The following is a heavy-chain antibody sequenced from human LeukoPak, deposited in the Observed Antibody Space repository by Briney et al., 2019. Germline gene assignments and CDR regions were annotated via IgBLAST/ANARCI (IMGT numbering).Heavy chain of an antibody. Sequence: GGSLRLSCAASGFTFSNYALSWVRQAPGKGLEWVSDVSGSGGSTYYADSVKGRFTISRDNSKNTMYLQMNSLRAEDTAVYYCAKRIQSAMAMGYWGQGTLVTVSS. CDR1: GFTFSNYA. J-gene: IGHJ4*02. CDR3: AKRIQSAMAMGY. CDR2: VSGSGGST. V-gene: IGHV3-23*01. D-gene: IGHD5-18*01.